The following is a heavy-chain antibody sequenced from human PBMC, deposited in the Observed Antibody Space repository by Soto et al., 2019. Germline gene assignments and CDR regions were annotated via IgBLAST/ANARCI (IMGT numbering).Heavy chain of an antibody. D-gene: IGHD3-10*01. CDR2: INHSGST. CDR1: GGSFSGYY. Sequence: PSETLSLTCAVYGGSFSGYYWSWIRQPPGKGLEWIGEINHSGSTNYNPSLKSRVTISVDTSKNQFSLKLSSVTAADTAVYYCARPKRTYYYGSGSRSGMDVWGQGTTVTVSS. CDR3: ARPKRTYYYGSGSRSGMDV. V-gene: IGHV4-34*01. J-gene: IGHJ6*02.